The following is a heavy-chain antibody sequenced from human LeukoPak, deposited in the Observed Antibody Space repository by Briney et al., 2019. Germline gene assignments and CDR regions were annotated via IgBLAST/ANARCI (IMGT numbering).Heavy chain of an antibody. J-gene: IGHJ5*02. CDR3: ARGGIAVAANWFDP. CDR1: GDSVSSNSAA. CDR2: TYYRSKWYN. V-gene: IGHV6-1*01. Sequence: SQTLSLNCAISGDSVSSNSAAWNWIRQSPSRGLEWLGRTYYRSKWYNDYAVSVKSRITIDPDTSKNQFSLQLNSVTPEDTAVYYCARGGIAVAANWFDPWGQGTLVTVSS. D-gene: IGHD6-19*01.